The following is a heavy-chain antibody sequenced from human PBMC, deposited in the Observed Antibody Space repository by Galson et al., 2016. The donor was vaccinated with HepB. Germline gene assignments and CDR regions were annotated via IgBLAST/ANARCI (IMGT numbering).Heavy chain of an antibody. J-gene: IGHJ3*01. CDR1: GYSFTSRG. CDR2: ITVHNGNT. CDR3: ARGFGRGDAFDV. Sequence: SVKVSCKASGYSFTSRGITWVRQAPGQGLEWLGWITVHNGNTDYAPNFQGRVTMTSDISTRTIFLEVTSLGLDDTAVYFCARGFGRGDAFDVWGQGTEVIVSS. V-gene: IGHV1-18*01. D-gene: IGHD1-26*01.